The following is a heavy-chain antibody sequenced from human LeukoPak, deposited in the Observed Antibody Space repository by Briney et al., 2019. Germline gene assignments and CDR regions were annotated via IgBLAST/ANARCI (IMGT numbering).Heavy chain of an antibody. V-gene: IGHV4-59*01. CDR2: VHYSGTA. Sequence: PSETLSLTCTVSDGFITNYDWRWVRQPPGKGLEFIGHVHYSGTANYNPSLMSRVTISMDTSKKHFFLKLKSVTAADTAVYYCARGYGDFRAEGLYFHSWGQGTLVTVSS. J-gene: IGHJ4*02. CDR3: ARGYGDFRAEGLYFHS. CDR1: DGFITNYD. D-gene: IGHD4-17*01.